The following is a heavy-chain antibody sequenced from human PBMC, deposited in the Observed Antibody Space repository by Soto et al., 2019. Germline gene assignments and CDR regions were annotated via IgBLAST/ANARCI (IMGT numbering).Heavy chain of an antibody. V-gene: IGHV4-61*01. Sequence: SETLSLTCTVSGGSVSSGSYYWSWIRQPPGKGLEWIGYIYYSGSTNYNPSLKSRVTISVDTSKNQFSLKLSSVTAADTAVYYCARGLGRFGEFYWGQGTLVTVSS. J-gene: IGHJ4*02. CDR2: IYYSGST. D-gene: IGHD3-10*01. CDR3: ARGLGRFGEFY. CDR1: GGSVSSGSYY.